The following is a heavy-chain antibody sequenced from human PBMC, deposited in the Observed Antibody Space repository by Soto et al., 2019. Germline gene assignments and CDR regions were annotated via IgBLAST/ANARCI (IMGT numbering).Heavy chain of an antibody. J-gene: IGHJ3*02. Sequence: ASVTVSCQASGYTFTSYGISWVRQAPGQGLEWMGWISAYNGNTNYAQKLQGRVTMTTDTSTSTAYMELRSLRSDDTAVYYCARSRPPGIAAGNDAFDIWGQGTMVTVSS. CDR2: ISAYNGNT. D-gene: IGHD6-13*01. V-gene: IGHV1-18*01. CDR3: ARSRPPGIAAGNDAFDI. CDR1: GYTFTSYG.